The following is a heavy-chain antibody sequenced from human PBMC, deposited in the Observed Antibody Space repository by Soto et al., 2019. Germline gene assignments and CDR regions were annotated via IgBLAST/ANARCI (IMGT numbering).Heavy chain of an antibody. J-gene: IGHJ4*02. V-gene: IGHV5-51*01. CDR3: ARQRQYAFDY. CDR2: IYPGDSDT. Sequence: GESRKSSFKGSGYSFTSYWIGWVRQMPGKGLEWMGIIYPGDSDTRYSPSFQGQVTISADKPISTAYLQWSSLKASDTAMYYCARQRQYAFDYWGQGTPVTVSS. CDR1: GYSFTSYW. D-gene: IGHD2-2*01.